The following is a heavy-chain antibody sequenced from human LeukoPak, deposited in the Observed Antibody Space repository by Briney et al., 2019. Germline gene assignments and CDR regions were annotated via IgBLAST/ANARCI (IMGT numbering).Heavy chain of an antibody. Sequence: PGGSLRLSCAASGFIFSSSWMSWVRQAPGKGLEWVANINQDGSQRHYVDSVKGRFTISRDNAKNLLYLQMNSLGAEDTAVYYCVKDEDWGFGSWGQGTPVTVSS. V-gene: IGHV3-7*01. J-gene: IGHJ4*02. CDR1: GFIFSSSW. D-gene: IGHD7-27*01. CDR2: INQDGSQR. CDR3: VKDEDWGFGS.